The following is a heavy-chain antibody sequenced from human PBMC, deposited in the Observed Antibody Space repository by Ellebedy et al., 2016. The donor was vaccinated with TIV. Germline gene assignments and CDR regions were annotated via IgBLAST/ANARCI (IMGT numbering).Heavy chain of an antibody. CDR3: AKEGQYHITPNC. CDR1: GFTFSSYW. CDR2: IKTDGSST. J-gene: IGHJ4*02. Sequence: PGGSLRLSCAASGFTFSSYWMHWVRQVPGKGLVWVSFIKTDGSSTSYADSVKGRFTISRDNSKNQLFLQMSSLRAEDTAVYYCAKEGQYHITPNCWGQGTLVTVSS. V-gene: IGHV3-74*01. D-gene: IGHD4-23*01.